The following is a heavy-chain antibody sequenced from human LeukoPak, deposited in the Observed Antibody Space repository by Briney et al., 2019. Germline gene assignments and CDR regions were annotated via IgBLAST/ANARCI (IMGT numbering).Heavy chain of an antibody. D-gene: IGHD1-26*01. CDR1: GFTFSSYA. CDR3: ARDPTRPLYSGSYSSKYFDY. CDR2: ISYDGSNK. J-gene: IGHJ4*02. Sequence: GGSLRLSCAVSGFTFSSYAMHWVRQAPGKGLEWVAVISYDGSNKYYADSVKGRFTISRDNSKNTLYLQMNRLRAEDTAVYYCARDPTRPLYSGSYSSKYFDYWGQGTLVTVSS. V-gene: IGHV3-30*01.